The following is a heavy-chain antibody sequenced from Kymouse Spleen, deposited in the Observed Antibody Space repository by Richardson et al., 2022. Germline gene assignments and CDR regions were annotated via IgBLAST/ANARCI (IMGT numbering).Heavy chain of an antibody. CDR1: GFTFSSYS. CDR2: ISSSSSYI. V-gene: IGHV3-21*03. Sequence: EVQLVESGGGLVKPGGSLRLSCAASGFTFSSYSMNWVRQAPGKGLEWVSSISSSSSYIYYADSVKGRFTISRDNAKNSLYLQMNSLRAEDTAVYYCASGITGTTSFDYWGQGTLVTVSS. D-gene: IGHD1-20*01. CDR3: ASGITGTTSFDY. J-gene: IGHJ4*02.